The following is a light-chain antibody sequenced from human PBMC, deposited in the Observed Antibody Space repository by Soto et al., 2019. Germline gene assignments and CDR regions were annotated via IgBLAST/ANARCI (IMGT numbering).Light chain of an antibody. CDR3: SSYAGNNNFVV. J-gene: IGLJ2*01. Sequence: QSALTQPASVSGSPGQSITISCTGTSSDVGGHNYVSWYQQHPGKAPKLMIYEVSNRPSGVSNRFSGSKSGNTASLTISGLQTEDEADYYCSSYAGNNNFVVFGGGTKLTVL. CDR1: SSDVGGHNY. CDR2: EVS. V-gene: IGLV2-14*01.